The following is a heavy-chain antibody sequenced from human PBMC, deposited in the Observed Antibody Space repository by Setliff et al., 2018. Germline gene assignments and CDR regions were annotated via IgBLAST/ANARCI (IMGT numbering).Heavy chain of an antibody. J-gene: IGHJ6*02. CDR2: INHSGST. Sequence: SETLSLTCAVYGGFFSGYYWSWIRQPPGKGLEWIGEINHSGSTNYNPSLKSRVTISVDTSKNQFSLKLSSVTAADTAVYYSARRDYYYYGMDVWGQGTTGTVAS. V-gene: IGHV4-34*01. CDR1: GGFFSGYY. CDR3: ARRDYYYYGMDV.